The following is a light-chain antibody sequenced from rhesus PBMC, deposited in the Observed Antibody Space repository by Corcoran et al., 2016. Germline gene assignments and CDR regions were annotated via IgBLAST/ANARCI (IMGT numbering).Light chain of an antibody. V-gene: IGKV1S12*01. CDR1: QNIYSN. CDR2: SAS. CDR3: QHYYDNPLT. Sequence: DIQMTQSPSALSASVGDRVTISCRASQNIYSNLAWYQQKPGKAPKLLIDSASSLQTGFPSRFSGSGSGTDFTPTISSLQPEDSSAYYCQHYYDNPLTFGGGTKVELK. J-gene: IGKJ4*01.